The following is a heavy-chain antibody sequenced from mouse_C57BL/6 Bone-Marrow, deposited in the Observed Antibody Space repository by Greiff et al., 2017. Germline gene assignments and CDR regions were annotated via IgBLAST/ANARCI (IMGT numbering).Heavy chain of an antibody. J-gene: IGHJ2*01. Sequence: VQLQQSGPELVKPGASVKISCKASGYAFSSSWMNWVKQRPGKGLVWIGRIYPGDGDTNYNGKFKGKATLTADKSSSTAYMQLSSLTSEDSAVYFCARGAIYFDYWGQGTTLTVSS. CDR1: GYAFSSSW. CDR3: ARGAIYFDY. CDR2: IYPGDGDT. V-gene: IGHV1-82*01.